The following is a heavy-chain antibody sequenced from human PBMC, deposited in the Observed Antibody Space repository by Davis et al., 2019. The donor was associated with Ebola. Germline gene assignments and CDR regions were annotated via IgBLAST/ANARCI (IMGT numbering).Heavy chain of an antibody. CDR1: GFTFSSYA. Sequence: GGSLRLSCAASGFTFSSYAMSWVRQAPGKGLEWVSAISGSGGSTYYADSVKGRFTISRDNAKNSLYLQMNSLRAEDTAVYYCARLLWFRELLGNWFDPWGQGTLVTVSS. V-gene: IGHV3-23*01. CDR3: ARLLWFRELLGNWFDP. J-gene: IGHJ5*01. D-gene: IGHD3-10*01. CDR2: ISGSGGST.